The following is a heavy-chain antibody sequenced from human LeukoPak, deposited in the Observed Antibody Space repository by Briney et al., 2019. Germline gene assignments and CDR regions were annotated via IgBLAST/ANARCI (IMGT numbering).Heavy chain of an antibody. CDR2: IYYSGST. Sequence: SETLSLTCAVYGGSFSGYYWSWIRQPPGKGLEWIGYIYYSGSTYYNPSLKSRVTISVDTSKNQFSLKLSSVTAADTAVYYCARVCSGGSCYSVVDYWGQGTLVTVSS. V-gene: IGHV4-34*09. CDR1: GGSFSGYY. CDR3: ARVCSGGSCYSVVDY. J-gene: IGHJ4*02. D-gene: IGHD2-15*01.